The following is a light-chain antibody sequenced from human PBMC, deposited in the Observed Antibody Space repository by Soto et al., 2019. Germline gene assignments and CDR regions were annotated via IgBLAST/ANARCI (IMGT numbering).Light chain of an antibody. J-gene: IGLJ1*01. CDR3: GSWDSSLSAYV. CDR1: SSNIGGNS. Sequence: QSVLTQPPSVSAAPGQKVTISCSGSSSNIGGNSVSWYQQLPGTAPKLLIYGDDKRPSGIPDRFSGSKSGTSATLGITGFQTGDEADYYCGSWDSSLSAYVFGTGTKVTVL. V-gene: IGLV1-51*01. CDR2: GDD.